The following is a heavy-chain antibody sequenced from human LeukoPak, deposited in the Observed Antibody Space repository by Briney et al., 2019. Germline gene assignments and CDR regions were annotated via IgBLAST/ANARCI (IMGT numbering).Heavy chain of an antibody. V-gene: IGHV4-59*01. CDR3: AGGTSSLDY. Sequence: SETLSLTCTVSGVSISSYYWSWIRQPPGKGLEYIGYIYYSGNTNYNPSLKSRVTISVDTSKNQFSLKLSSVTAADTSVYCCAGGTSSLDYWGQGTLVTVSS. CDR1: GVSISSYY. CDR2: IYYSGNT. J-gene: IGHJ4*02.